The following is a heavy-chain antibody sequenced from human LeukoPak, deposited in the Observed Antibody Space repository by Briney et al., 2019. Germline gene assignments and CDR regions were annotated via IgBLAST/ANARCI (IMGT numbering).Heavy chain of an antibody. D-gene: IGHD6-19*01. CDR1: GFTFSTYW. CDR3: ARDPYSSGWYYYYYMDV. J-gene: IGHJ6*03. Sequence: PGGSLRLSCAASGFTFSTYWVTWVRQAPGKGLEWVSAITGSGGYTYYADSVKGRFTISRDNSKNTLYVQMNSLRAEDTAVYYCARDPYSSGWYYYYYMDVWGKGTTVTVSS. CDR2: ITGSGGYT. V-gene: IGHV3-23*01.